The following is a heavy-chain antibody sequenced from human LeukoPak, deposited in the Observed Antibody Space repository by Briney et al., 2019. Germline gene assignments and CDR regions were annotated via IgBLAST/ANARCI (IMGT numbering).Heavy chain of an antibody. CDR3: ARDRSGNYEGGLDY. CDR1: GYTFTSYA. CDR2: INTNTGNP. J-gene: IGHJ4*02. D-gene: IGHD1-26*01. V-gene: IGHV7-4-1*02. Sequence: GASVKVSCKASGYTFTSYAMNWVRQAPGQGLEWMGWINTNTGNPTYAQGFTGRFVFSLDTSVSTAYLQMNSLRAEDTAVYYCARDRSGNYEGGLDYWGQGTLVTVSS.